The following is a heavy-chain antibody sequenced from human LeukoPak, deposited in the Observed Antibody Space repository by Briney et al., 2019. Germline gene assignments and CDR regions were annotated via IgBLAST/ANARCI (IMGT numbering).Heavy chain of an antibody. Sequence: GGSLRLSCAASGFTFSSYEMNWVRQAPGKGLDWVAYISRRDGGTYYADSVKGRFTISRDDAKNSVYLQMNTLKAEDTAVYYCARLGGNLSKWGQGIQVTVSS. CDR1: GFTFSSYE. D-gene: IGHD1-26*01. CDR3: ARLGGNLSK. J-gene: IGHJ4*02. V-gene: IGHV3-48*03. CDR2: ISRRDGGT.